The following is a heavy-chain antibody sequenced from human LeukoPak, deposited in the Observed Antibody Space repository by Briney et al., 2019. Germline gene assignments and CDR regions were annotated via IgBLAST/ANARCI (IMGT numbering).Heavy chain of an antibody. CDR2: IGISSNKI. CDR1: GFTLRSYT. J-gene: IGHJ4*02. CDR3: AREGK. Sequence: PGGSLRLSCAASGFTLRSYTMNWVRQAPGKGLEWVSSIGISSNKIYYADSVKGRFIISRDNAKNSVYLQMNSLRAEDTAVYYCAREGKWGQGTLVTVPS. V-gene: IGHV3-21*01. D-gene: IGHD4-23*01.